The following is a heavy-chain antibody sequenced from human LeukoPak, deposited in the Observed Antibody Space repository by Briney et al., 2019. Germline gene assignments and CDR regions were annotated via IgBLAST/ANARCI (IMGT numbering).Heavy chain of an antibody. CDR3: ATDGTPERITIFSHYFDS. V-gene: IGHV3-11*01. D-gene: IGHD3-9*01. Sequence: GGSLRLSCEASGFRFGDYYMAWIRQAPGKGLEWISWMSSRSGTTQYADSVKGRFTISRDNAMNSLYLQMNSLTAEDTAVYYCATDGTPERITIFSHYFDSWGQGTLVTVSS. CDR1: GFRFGDYY. J-gene: IGHJ4*02. CDR2: MSSRSGTT.